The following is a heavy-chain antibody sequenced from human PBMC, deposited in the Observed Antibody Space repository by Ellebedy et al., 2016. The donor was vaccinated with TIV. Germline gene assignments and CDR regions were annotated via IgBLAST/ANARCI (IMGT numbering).Heavy chain of an antibody. J-gene: IGHJ4*02. V-gene: IGHV3-21*01. CDR1: GFTFSSYR. CDR2: ISSSGTYI. Sequence: GESLKISCKGSGFTFSSYRMNWVRQAPGKGLEWVSCISSSGTYIYYADSLKGRFTISRDSAKNSLYLQMNSRRAEDTAVYYCARGSGDLPFDYWGQGTLVTVSS. D-gene: IGHD4-17*01. CDR3: ARGSGDLPFDY.